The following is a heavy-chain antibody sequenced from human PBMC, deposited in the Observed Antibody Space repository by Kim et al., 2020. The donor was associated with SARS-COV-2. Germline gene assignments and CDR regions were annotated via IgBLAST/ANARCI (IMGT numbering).Heavy chain of an antibody. V-gene: IGHV4-61*01. D-gene: IGHD3-22*01. CDR2: IYYSGST. CDR3: ARSRDNSCYYRGMDV. CDR1: GGSVSSDNYY. Sequence: SETLSLTCTVSGGSVSSDNYYWSWIRQPPGKGLEWIGDIYYSGSTNYNPSFKSRVTISVDTSKNQFSLKLNSVTAADTAVYYCARSRDNSCYYRGMDVWG. J-gene: IGHJ6*01.